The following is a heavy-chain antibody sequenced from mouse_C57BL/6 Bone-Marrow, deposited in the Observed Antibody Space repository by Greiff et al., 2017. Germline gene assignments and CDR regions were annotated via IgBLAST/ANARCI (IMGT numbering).Heavy chain of an antibody. CDR3: ARPHYGSSYYFDY. CDR1: GFTFSDYG. D-gene: IGHD1-1*01. Sequence: EVQLVESGGGLVKPGGFLKLSCAASGFTFSDYGMHWVRQAPEKGLEWVAYISSGSSTIYYADTVKGRFTISRDNAKNTLFLQMTSLRSEDTAMYYCARPHYGSSYYFDYWGQGTTLTVSS. J-gene: IGHJ2*01. V-gene: IGHV5-17*01. CDR2: ISSGSSTI.